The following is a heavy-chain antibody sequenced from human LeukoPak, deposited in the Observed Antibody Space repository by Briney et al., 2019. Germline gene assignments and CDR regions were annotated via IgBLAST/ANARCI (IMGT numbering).Heavy chain of an antibody. CDR2: ISSSGSAI. V-gene: IGHV3-11*01. J-gene: IGHJ3*02. CDR3: ATTLVPAAYDAFDI. CDR1: GFTFSDYY. Sequence: GGSLRLSCAASGFTFSDYYMSWIRQAPGKGLEWVSYISSSGSAIYYADSVKGRFTISRDNAKNSLYLQMNSLRAEDTAVYYCATTLVPAAYDAFDIWGQGTMVTVSS. D-gene: IGHD2-2*01.